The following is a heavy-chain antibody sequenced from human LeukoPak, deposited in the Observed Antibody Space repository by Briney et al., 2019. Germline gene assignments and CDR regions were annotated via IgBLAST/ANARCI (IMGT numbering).Heavy chain of an antibody. J-gene: IGHJ4*02. D-gene: IGHD2-2*01. CDR2: INSDGSST. V-gene: IGHV3-74*01. CDR1: GFTFSSYW. Sequence: PGGSLRLSCAASGFTFSSYWMHWVRQAPGKGLVWVSRINSDGSSTSYADSVKGRFTISRDNAKNTLYLQMNSLRAEDTAVYYCARDDEDIGVVPAATNGMGFDYWGQGTLVTVSS. CDR3: ARDDEDIGVVPAATNGMGFDY.